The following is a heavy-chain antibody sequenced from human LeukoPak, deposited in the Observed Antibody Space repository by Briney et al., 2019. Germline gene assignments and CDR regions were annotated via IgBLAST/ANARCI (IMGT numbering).Heavy chain of an antibody. Sequence: ASVKVSCKASGYTFTSYDINWVRQATGQGLEWMGWINPNSGGTNYAQKFQGRVTMTRDTSISTAYMELSRLRSDDTAVYYCARPYNWNADYMDVWGKGTTVTVSS. D-gene: IGHD1-1*01. V-gene: IGHV1-2*02. CDR2: INPNSGGT. CDR1: GYTFTSYD. CDR3: ARPYNWNADYMDV. J-gene: IGHJ6*03.